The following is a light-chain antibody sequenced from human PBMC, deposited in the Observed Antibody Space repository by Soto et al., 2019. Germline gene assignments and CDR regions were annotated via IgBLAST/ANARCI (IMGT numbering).Light chain of an antibody. CDR3: SSYTSSSTLVV. CDR1: SSDVGGYNY. V-gene: IGLV2-14*01. CDR2: DVS. J-gene: IGLJ2*01. Sequence: QSALTQPASVSGSPGQSITISCTGTSSDVGGYNYVSWYQQHPGKAPKLMIYDVSNRPSGVSNRFSGSKSDNTASLTISGLQAEDEADYYCSSYTSSSTLVVFGRGTKLTVL.